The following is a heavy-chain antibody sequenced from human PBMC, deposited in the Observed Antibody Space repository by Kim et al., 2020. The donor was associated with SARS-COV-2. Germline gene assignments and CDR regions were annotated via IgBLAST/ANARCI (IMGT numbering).Heavy chain of an antibody. V-gene: IGHV4-39*02. Sequence: SETLSLTCSVAGGSINTDNHYWGWIRQPPGKVLEWIGSIYYSGSTYYNPSLKSRVTISVDTSKNHFSLRLSSVTAADTAVYYCATYTNYLLFDCWGQGTLVTVSS. CDR2: IYYSGST. D-gene: IGHD4-4*01. CDR1: GGSINTDNHY. J-gene: IGHJ4*02. CDR3: ATYTNYLLFDC.